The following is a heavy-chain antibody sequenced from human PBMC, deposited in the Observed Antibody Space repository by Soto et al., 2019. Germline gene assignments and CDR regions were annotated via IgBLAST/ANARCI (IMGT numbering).Heavy chain of an antibody. V-gene: IGHV1-24*01. CDR3: ATEPVSRITIFGVVFRNRYYFDY. CDR1: GYTLTELS. Sequence: ASVKVSCKVSGYTLTELSMHWVRQAPGKGLEWMGGFDPEDGETIYAQKFQGRVTMTEDTSTDTAYMELSSLRSEDTAVYYCATEPVSRITIFGVVFRNRYYFDYWGQGTLVTVSS. CDR2: FDPEDGET. J-gene: IGHJ4*02. D-gene: IGHD3-3*01.